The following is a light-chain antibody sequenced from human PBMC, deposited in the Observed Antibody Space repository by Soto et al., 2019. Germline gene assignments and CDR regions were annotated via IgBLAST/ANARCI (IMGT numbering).Light chain of an antibody. J-gene: IGKJ5*01. Sequence: DFVMTQSPDSLAASLGERATINCKSSQSVLYSSNNKNYLAWYQQKPGQPPKLLIYWASTRESGVPDRFSGSGSGTDFTLTISSLQAEDVAVYYSQQYYSTPLTFGQGTRLEIK. CDR1: QSVLYSSNNKNY. V-gene: IGKV4-1*01. CDR2: WAS. CDR3: QQYYSTPLT.